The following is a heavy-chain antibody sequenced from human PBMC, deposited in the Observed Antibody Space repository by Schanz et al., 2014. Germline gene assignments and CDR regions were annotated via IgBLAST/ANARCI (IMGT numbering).Heavy chain of an antibody. J-gene: IGHJ4*02. CDR1: GYSFSDYF. CDR3: ARGGVLVLPPGTVKKGNDY. Sequence: QVQLVQSGAEVKKPGASVKVSCKTSGYSFSDYFIHWVRQAPGQGLEWMGWLNPDSGETLYAQRFQGRVTLTRDTSIRTAYMDLCSLLSDDAAVYFCARGGVLVLPPGTVKKGNDYWGQGTLVTVSS. V-gene: IGHV1-2*02. CDR2: LNPDSGET. D-gene: IGHD3-10*01.